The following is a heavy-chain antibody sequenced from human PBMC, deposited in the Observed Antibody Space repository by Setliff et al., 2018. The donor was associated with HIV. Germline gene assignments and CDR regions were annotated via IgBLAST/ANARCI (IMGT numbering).Heavy chain of an antibody. CDR3: ARILVAAAGTGFDP. J-gene: IGHJ5*02. CDR2: IYHSGSA. D-gene: IGHD6-13*01. CDR1: GGSISSSNW. Sequence: PSETLSLTCAVSGGSISSSNWWSWVRQPPGKGQEWIGEIYHSGSANYNPSLRSRVIISIDKSKNKFSLKVSSVTAADTAVYYCARILVAAAGTGFDPWGQGILVTVSS. V-gene: IGHV4-4*02.